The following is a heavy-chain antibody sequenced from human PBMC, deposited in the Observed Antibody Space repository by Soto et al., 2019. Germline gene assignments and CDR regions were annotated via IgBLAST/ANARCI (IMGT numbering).Heavy chain of an antibody. CDR2: INTDGGST. CDR1: GFTFSSYW. V-gene: IGHV3-74*01. D-gene: IGHD3-22*01. J-gene: IGHJ4*02. Sequence: GGSLRLSCAASGFTFSSYWLHWVRQAPGKGLVWVSGINTDGGSTDYADSVKGRFIISRDNAKSTLYLQMNSLRAEDTAVYYCARPRYDSTGTPFDHWGLGTLVTVSS. CDR3: ARPRYDSTGTPFDH.